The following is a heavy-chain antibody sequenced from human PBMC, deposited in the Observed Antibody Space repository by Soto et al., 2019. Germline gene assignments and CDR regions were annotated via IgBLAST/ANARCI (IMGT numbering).Heavy chain of an antibody. V-gene: IGHV4-39*01. J-gene: IGHJ5*01. CDR1: GGSISSSSYY. CDR3: ASGDYYFWSGYYHDWFAS. CDR2: IYYSGST. Sequence: SETLSLTCTVSGGSISSSSYYWGWIRQPPGKGLEWIGSIYYSGSTYYNPSLKSRVTISVDTSKNQFSLKLSSVTAADTAVYYCASGDYYFWSGYYHDWFASSGQGTPVTVSS. D-gene: IGHD3-3*01.